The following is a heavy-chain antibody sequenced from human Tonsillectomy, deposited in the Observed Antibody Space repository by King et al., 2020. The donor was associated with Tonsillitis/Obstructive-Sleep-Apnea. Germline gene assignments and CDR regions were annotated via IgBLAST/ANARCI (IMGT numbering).Heavy chain of an antibody. CDR2: IKQDGNEK. CDR3: ARAPLDYYYYYMAV. V-gene: IGHV3-7*01. Sequence: VQLVESGGGLVQPGGSLRLSCAASGFTFSTYWMTWVRQAPGKGLEWVANIKQDGNEKYYVDSVKGRFTISRDNAENSLYLQMNSLRAEDTALYYCARAPLDYYYYYMAVWGKGTTVTVSS. J-gene: IGHJ6*03. CDR1: GFTFSTYW.